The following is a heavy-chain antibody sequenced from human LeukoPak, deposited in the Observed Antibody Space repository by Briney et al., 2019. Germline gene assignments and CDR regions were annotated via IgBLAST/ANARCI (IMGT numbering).Heavy chain of an antibody. CDR2: ISSSSSYI. D-gene: IGHD2-15*01. CDR3: ARDYCSGGSCYSTYYYYYYMDV. J-gene: IGHJ6*03. CDR1: GFTVSSNY. Sequence: PGGSLRLSCAASGFTVSSNYMSWVRQAPGKGLEWVSSISSSSSYIYYADSVKGRFTISRDNAKNSLYLQMNSLRAEDTAVYYCARDYCSGGSCYSTYYYYYYMDVWGKGTTATVSS. V-gene: IGHV3-21*01.